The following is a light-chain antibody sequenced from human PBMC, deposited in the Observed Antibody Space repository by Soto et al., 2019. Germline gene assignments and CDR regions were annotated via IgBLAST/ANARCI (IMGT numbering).Light chain of an antibody. CDR1: QGIRND. Sequence: AIQMTQSTASLSVSVGDRVTITCGASQGIRNDLGWYQQKKGKAPKLLIYAASSLQSGVPSRFSGSGYGTDFTLTISSLQTEDFATYYCLQDYNYPLTFGGGTKVDIK. CDR2: AAS. V-gene: IGKV1-6*01. J-gene: IGKJ4*01. CDR3: LQDYNYPLT.